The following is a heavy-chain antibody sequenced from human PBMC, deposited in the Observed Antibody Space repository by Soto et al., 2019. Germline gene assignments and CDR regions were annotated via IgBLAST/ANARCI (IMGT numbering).Heavy chain of an antibody. J-gene: IGHJ4*02. CDR1: GYTFTGYY. CDR2: INPNNGDT. D-gene: IGHD1-1*01. V-gene: IGHV1-2*02. Sequence: PSVKVSCKASGYTFTGYYIHWVRQAPGQGLEWMGWINPNNGDTNYAQKFQGRVTMTRDTSISTASMELSRLRVEDTAVYYCVREGGSLAFDSWGQGTLVSVSS. CDR3: VREGGSLAFDS.